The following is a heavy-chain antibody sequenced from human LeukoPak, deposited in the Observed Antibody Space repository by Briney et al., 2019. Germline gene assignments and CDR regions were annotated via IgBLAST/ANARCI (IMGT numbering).Heavy chain of an antibody. J-gene: IGHJ4*02. Sequence: ASVKVSCKASGYTFTSYAMHWVRQAPGQRLEWMGWINAGNGNTKYSQKFQGRVTITRDTSASTAYMELSSLRSEDTAVYYCARGYYGSGSYPSFGYGGQGTLVTVSS. CDR1: GYTFTSYA. CDR3: ARGYYGSGSYPSFGY. CDR2: INAGNGNT. D-gene: IGHD3-10*01. V-gene: IGHV1-3*01.